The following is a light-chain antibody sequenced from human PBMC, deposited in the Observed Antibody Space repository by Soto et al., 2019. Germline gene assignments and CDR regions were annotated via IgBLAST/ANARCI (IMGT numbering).Light chain of an antibody. CDR3: QQANSFPGLT. CDR2: AAS. CDR1: QDISSW. Sequence: DIQMTQSPSSVSASVGDRVTITCRASQDISSWLAWYQQQPGKAPKLLIYAASTLQSGVPSRFSGSGSGTDFTLTISSLQPEDFATYYCQQANSFPGLTFGGGTKVEI. V-gene: IGKV1-12*01. J-gene: IGKJ4*01.